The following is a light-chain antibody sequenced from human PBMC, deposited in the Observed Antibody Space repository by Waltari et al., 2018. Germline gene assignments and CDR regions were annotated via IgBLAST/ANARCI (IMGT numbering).Light chain of an antibody. CDR3: AAWDYSLDGHVL. Sequence: QSVLTQPPSASGTPGQRVTISCSGSNSNVGSNSVNWYQQVPGTAPKLLIYRNNQRPSGVPDRLSGSKSGTSASLAFSGLQSEDEADYYCAAWDYSLDGHVLFGGGTKLTVL. CDR2: RNN. V-gene: IGLV1-44*01. J-gene: IGLJ2*01. CDR1: NSNVGSNS.